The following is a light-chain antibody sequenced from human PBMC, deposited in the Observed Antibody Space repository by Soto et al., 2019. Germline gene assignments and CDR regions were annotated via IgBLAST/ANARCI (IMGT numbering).Light chain of an antibody. CDR3: SSYTRSSTLYVV. Sequence: QSALTQPASVSGSPGQSITISCTGTSSDVGGYNYVSWYQQHPGKAPKLMIYDVSNRPSGVSNRFSGSKSGNTASLTISGLQAKDEADYYCSSYTRSSTLYVVFGGGTKVTVL. J-gene: IGLJ2*01. CDR1: SSDVGGYNY. V-gene: IGLV2-14*01. CDR2: DVS.